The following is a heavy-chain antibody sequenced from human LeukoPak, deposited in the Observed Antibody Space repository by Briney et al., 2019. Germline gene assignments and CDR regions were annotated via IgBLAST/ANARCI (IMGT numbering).Heavy chain of an antibody. J-gene: IGHJ6*02. V-gene: IGHV1-18*01. CDR1: GYTFTSYG. CDR3: AREGDRSGSGWYIYYYYGMDV. D-gene: IGHD6-19*01. CDR2: ISAYNGNT. Sequence: ASVKVSCKASGYTFTSYGISWVRQAPGQGLEWMGWISAYNGNTNYAQKLQGRVTMTTDTSTSTAYMELRSLRSDDTAVYYCAREGDRSGSGWYIYYYYGMDVWGRGTTVTVSS.